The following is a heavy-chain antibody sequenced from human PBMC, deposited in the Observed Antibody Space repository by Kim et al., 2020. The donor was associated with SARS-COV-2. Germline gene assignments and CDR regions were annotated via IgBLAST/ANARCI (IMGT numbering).Heavy chain of an antibody. J-gene: IGHJ4*02. D-gene: IGHD3-3*01. CDR3: ARGRITIFGVVTEFDY. V-gene: IGHV4-31*02. Sequence: SLKSRVTRSVATSKNQFSLKLSSVTAADTAVYYCARGRITIFGVVTEFDYWGQGTLVTVSS.